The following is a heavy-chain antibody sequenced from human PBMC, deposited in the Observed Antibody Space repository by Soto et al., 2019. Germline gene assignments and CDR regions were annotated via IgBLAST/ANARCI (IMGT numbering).Heavy chain of an antibody. CDR2: IYYSGST. D-gene: IGHD6-19*01. J-gene: IGHJ4*02. CDR3: AKEVSGYFDY. CDR1: GGSVSSASYF. V-gene: IGHV4-61*03. Sequence: LSLTCSVSGGSVSSASYFWSWIRQPPGKGLEWIGYIYYSGSTNYNPSLKSRVTISVDTSKNHFSLRLSSVTAADTAVYYCAKEVSGYFDYWGQGTLVTVSS.